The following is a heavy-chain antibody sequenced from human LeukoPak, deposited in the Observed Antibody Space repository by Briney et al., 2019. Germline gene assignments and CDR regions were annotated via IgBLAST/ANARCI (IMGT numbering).Heavy chain of an antibody. D-gene: IGHD4-17*01. CDR3: ARGEDGTGDYRPTYFDS. J-gene: IGHJ4*02. Sequence: SETLSLTCAVYGGSFSDYFWNWVRQTPGKGLEWIGEINHGGGTNYNPSFKSRATISVDTSKKQFSLNLTSVTAADTAVYYCARGEDGTGDYRPTYFDSWGQGTLVTVSS. CDR1: GGSFSDYF. V-gene: IGHV4-34*01. CDR2: INHGGGT.